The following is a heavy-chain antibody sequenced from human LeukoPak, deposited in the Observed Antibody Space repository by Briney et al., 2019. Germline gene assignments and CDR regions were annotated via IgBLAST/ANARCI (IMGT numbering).Heavy chain of an antibody. CDR1: GFNFSSYE. Sequence: GGSLRLSCAASGFNFSSYEMNWVRQAPGKGLEWVSHISSSGSTIYYADSVKGRFTISRDNAKNSLYLQMNSLRAEDTAVYYCAREGYGMDVWGQGTTVTVSS. V-gene: IGHV3-48*03. CDR2: ISSSGSTI. J-gene: IGHJ6*02. CDR3: AREGYGMDV.